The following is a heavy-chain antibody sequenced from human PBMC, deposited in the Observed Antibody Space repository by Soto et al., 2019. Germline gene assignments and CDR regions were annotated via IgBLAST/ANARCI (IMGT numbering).Heavy chain of an antibody. Sequence: GGSLRLTCAASGFTFSSYGMHWVRQAPGKGLEWVAVISYDGSNKYYADSVKGRFTISRDNSKNSLYLQMNSLRAEDTAVYYCAKDRVTMVRGVPGYWGQGTLVTVSS. J-gene: IGHJ4*02. D-gene: IGHD3-10*01. CDR1: GFTFSSYG. CDR2: ISYDGSNK. CDR3: AKDRVTMVRGVPGY. V-gene: IGHV3-30*18.